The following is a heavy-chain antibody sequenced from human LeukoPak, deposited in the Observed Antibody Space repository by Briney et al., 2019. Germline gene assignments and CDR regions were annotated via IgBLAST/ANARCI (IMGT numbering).Heavy chain of an antibody. Sequence: SETLSLTCAVYGGSFSGYSWSWIRQPPGKGLEWIGEINHSGSTNYNPSLKSRVTISIDTSKNQFSLKLSSVTAADTAVYYCARGPGTWYYYWGQGTLVTVSS. V-gene: IGHV4-34*01. CDR3: ARGPGTWYYY. CDR2: INHSGST. D-gene: IGHD6-13*01. CDR1: GGSFSGYS. J-gene: IGHJ4*02.